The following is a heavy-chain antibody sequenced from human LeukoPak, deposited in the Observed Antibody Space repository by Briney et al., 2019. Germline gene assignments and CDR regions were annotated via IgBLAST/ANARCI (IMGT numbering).Heavy chain of an antibody. V-gene: IGHV3-74*01. Sequence: GGSLRLSCAASGFTFSSYWMHWVRQAPGKGLVWVSHIHTDGSSTNYADSVKGRFTVSRDNAKNTLFLQMNSLRAEDTAVYYCARLLWSADPSGPFDIWGQGTMVTVSS. CDR2: IHTDGSST. J-gene: IGHJ3*02. CDR3: ARLLWSADPSGPFDI. D-gene: IGHD3-3*01. CDR1: GFTFSSYW.